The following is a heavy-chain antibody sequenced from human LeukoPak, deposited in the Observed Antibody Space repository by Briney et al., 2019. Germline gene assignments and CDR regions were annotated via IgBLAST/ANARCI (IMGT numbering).Heavy chain of an antibody. CDR2: ISAGGGST. D-gene: IGHD6-19*01. Sequence: PGGSLRLSCAASGFTFSSYAMNWVRQARGMGLEWISTISAGGGSTYYADSVKGRFTISRDNSKNTLYLQMNSLRAEDTAVYYCAKTLSSGWSGKYYFDYWGQGTLVSVSS. CDR3: AKTLSSGWSGKYYFDY. CDR1: GFTFSSYA. V-gene: IGHV3-23*01. J-gene: IGHJ4*02.